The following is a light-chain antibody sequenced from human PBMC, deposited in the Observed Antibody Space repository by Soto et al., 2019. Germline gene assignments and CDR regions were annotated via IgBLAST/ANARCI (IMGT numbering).Light chain of an antibody. Sequence: DIQMTQSPFTLSASVGDRVTITCRASQSITIWLAWYQQRPGRAPKLLISKASSLESGVPSRFSGSGSGTEFTLTISGLQDDDFATYYCQQYYSYPLTFGGGTKVEIE. V-gene: IGKV1-5*03. J-gene: IGKJ4*01. CDR2: KAS. CDR1: QSITIW. CDR3: QQYYSYPLT.